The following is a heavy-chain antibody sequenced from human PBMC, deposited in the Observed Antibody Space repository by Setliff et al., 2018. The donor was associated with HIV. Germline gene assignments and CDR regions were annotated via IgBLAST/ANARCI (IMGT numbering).Heavy chain of an antibody. CDR2: SRNKANSYST. CDR3: VGLRYYADGAWHGGDY. J-gene: IGHJ4*02. Sequence: GGSLRLSCAASGLIFSSYEMNWVRQAPGKGLEWIGRSRNKANSYSTEYAASVKGRFTISRDASKSSMYLQMNSLKSEDTAVYYCVGLRYYADGAWHGGDYWGQGSLVTVSS. CDR1: GLIFSSYE. V-gene: IGHV3-72*01. D-gene: IGHD2-8*01.